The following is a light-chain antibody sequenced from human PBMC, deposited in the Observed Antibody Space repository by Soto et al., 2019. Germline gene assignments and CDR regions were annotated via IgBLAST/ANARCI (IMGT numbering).Light chain of an antibody. CDR2: GAS. V-gene: IGKV3-20*01. J-gene: IGKJ1*01. CDR1: QSVSSSY. CDR3: QQYGSSPPEKT. Sequence: EIVLTQSPGTLSLSPGERATLSCRASQSVSSSYLAWYQQKPGQAPRLIIYGASSRATGIPDRFSGSGSGTDFTLTISRLEPEDFAVYYCQQYGSSPPEKTFGQGTKVEIK.